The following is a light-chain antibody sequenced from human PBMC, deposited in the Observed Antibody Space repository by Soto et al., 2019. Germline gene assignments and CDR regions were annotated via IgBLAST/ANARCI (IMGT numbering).Light chain of an antibody. CDR3: QTWGTGIRV. CDR2: VNSDGSH. Sequence: QPVLTQSPSASASLGDSVKLTCTLSSGHSNYAIAWHQQQPEKGPRYLMKVNSDGSHRKGDGIPDRFSGSSSGAQRYLNIASLQSEDEADYYCQTWGTGIRVFGTGTKLTVL. V-gene: IGLV4-69*01. J-gene: IGLJ1*01. CDR1: SGHSNYA.